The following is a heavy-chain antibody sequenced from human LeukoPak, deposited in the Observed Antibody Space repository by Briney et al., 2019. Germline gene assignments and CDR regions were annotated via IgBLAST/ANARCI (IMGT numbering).Heavy chain of an antibody. CDR2: IYSGGST. CDR1: GFTVSSNY. Sequence: GGSLRLSWAASGFTVSSNYMSWVRQAPGKGLEWVSVIYSGGSTYYAESVKGRFTISRDNSKNTLYLQMNSLRAEDTAVYYCARAKAYYYGMDVWGQGTTVTVSS. J-gene: IGHJ6*02. CDR3: ARAKAYYYGMDV. V-gene: IGHV3-53*01.